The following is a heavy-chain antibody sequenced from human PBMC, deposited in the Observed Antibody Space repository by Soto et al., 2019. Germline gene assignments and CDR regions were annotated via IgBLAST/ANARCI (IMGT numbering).Heavy chain of an antibody. CDR1: GGSVSSGAYD. Sequence: SETLSLTCTVSGGSVSSGAYDWTWIRERPGKGLEWIGYIYYSGSTYYSPSLKSRLSIALDTSKNHFSLRLSSVTAADTAMYCCARARLRAVYAFDTCGQGTMFTVS. D-gene: IGHD1-20*01. CDR3: ARARLRAVYAFDT. V-gene: IGHV4-31*03. CDR2: IYYSGST. J-gene: IGHJ3*02.